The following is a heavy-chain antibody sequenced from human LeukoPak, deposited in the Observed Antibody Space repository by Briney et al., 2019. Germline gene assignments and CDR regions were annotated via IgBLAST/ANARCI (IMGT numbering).Heavy chain of an antibody. CDR2: IYYSGST. CDR3: AGVSSSGWFDY. J-gene: IGHJ4*02. CDR1: GGSISSYY. Sequence: PSETLSLTCTVSGGSISSYYWSWIRRPPGKGLEWIGYIYYSGSTNYNPSLKSRVTISVDTSKNQFSLKLSSVTAADTAVYYCAGVSSSGWFDYWGQGTLVTVSS. V-gene: IGHV4-59*01. D-gene: IGHD6-19*01.